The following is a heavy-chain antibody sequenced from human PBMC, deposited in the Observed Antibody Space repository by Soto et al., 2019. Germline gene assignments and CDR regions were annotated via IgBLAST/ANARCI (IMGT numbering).Heavy chain of an antibody. CDR1: GFIPSSYA. Sequence: PGGSLRLSCVVSGFIPSSYAMSWVRQAPGKGLEWVSGISGSGGATSYADPVKGRFTISRDNSKNTLYLQMNSLSAEDTAIYYCAKDAIMVSSSFNYFDFWGQGALVTVSS. V-gene: IGHV3-23*01. J-gene: IGHJ4*02. D-gene: IGHD6-13*01. CDR3: AKDAIMVSSSFNYFDF. CDR2: ISGSGGAT.